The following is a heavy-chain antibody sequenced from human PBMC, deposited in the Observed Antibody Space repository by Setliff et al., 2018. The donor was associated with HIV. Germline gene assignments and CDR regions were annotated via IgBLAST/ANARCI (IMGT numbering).Heavy chain of an antibody. J-gene: IGHJ4*02. CDR3: AKEKGAHSYADY. CDR2: ISGSGDNT. D-gene: IGHD5-18*01. CDR1: GFTFSSFA. Sequence: GGSLRLSCAASGFTFSSFAMSWVRQVPGKGLAWVSAISGSGDNTYYADSVKGRFTTSRDNSENTLYLQMNSLRAEDTAVYYCAKEKGAHSYADYWGQGTLVTVSS. V-gene: IGHV3-23*01.